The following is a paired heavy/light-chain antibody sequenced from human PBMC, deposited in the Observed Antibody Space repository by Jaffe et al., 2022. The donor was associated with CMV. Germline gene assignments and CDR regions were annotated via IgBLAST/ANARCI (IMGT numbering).Light chain of an antibody. CDR2: YDS. V-gene: IGLV3-21*04. J-gene: IGLJ3*02. Sequence: SYVLTQPPSVSVAPGKTAGITCGGNNIGTKSVHWYQQKPGQAPVLVIYYDSDRPSGIPERFSGSSSGNTATLTISTVEAGDEADYYCQVWDTSSDHWVFGGGTKLTVL. CDR3: QVWDTSSDHWV. CDR1: NIGTKS.
Heavy chain of an antibody. D-gene: IGHD2-2*02. CDR3: ARCSHIVSTTILYYQYGMDV. V-gene: IGHV3-11*01. CDR1: GFTFSEYY. Sequence: QVQLVESGGGLVKPGGSLRLSCAASGFTFSEYYMSWIRQAPGKGLEWVSYISNSGSTIYYADSVKGRFTISRDNAKNSLYLQMNSLRAEDTAVYYCARCSHIVSTTILYYQYGMDVWGQGTTVTVSS. J-gene: IGHJ6*02. CDR2: ISNSGSTI.